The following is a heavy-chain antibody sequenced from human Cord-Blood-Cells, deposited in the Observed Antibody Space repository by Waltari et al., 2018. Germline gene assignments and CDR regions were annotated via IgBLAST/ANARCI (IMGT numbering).Heavy chain of an antibody. CDR3: ARAAPIAAAGSLDIYFGY. D-gene: IGHD6-13*01. Sequence: QAQLVQSGPEVKKPGSAVTASCKASGGNLRSYAIRWVRQAPGKGPEWMGGIIPIFGTASYGQKFQSRVTITADESTSTAYMELSSLRSEDTAVYYCARAAPIAAAGSLDIYFGYWGQGTLVTVSS. J-gene: IGHJ4*02. V-gene: IGHV1-69*01. CDR2: IIPIFGTA. CDR1: GGNLRSYA.